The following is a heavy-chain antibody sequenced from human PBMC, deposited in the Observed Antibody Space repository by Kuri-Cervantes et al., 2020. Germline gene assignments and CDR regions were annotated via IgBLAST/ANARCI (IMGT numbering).Heavy chain of an antibody. D-gene: IGHD2-15*01. Sequence: GASLKISCAASGFTFSSHDMHWVRQATGKGLEWVSAIGTAGDTYYPGSVKGRFTISRENAKNSLYLQMNSLRAGDTAVYYCARTCSGGSCRYYYYGMDVWGQGTMVTVSS. V-gene: IGHV3-13*01. CDR2: IGTAGDT. CDR1: GFTFSSHD. CDR3: ARTCSGGSCRYYYYGMDV. J-gene: IGHJ6*02.